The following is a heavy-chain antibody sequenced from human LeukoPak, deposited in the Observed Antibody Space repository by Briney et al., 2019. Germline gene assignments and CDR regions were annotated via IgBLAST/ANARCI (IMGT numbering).Heavy chain of an antibody. Sequence: GASVMVSCKASGYTFTGYYMHWVRQAPGQGLEWMGWINPNSGGTNYAQKFQGRVTMTRDTSISTAYMELSRLRSDDTAVYYCARALGYCSSTSCYAFDYWGQGTLVTVSS. CDR1: GYTFTGYY. V-gene: IGHV1-2*02. J-gene: IGHJ4*02. CDR3: ARALGYCSSTSCYAFDY. D-gene: IGHD2-2*01. CDR2: INPNSGGT.